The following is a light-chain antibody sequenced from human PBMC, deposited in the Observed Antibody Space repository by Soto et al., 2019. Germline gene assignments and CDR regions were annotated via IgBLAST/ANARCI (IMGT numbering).Light chain of an antibody. CDR2: SDT. CDR1: NIGSKG. Sequence: SYELTQPPSVSVAPGKTASISCGGKNIGSKGVHWYQQKPAQAPVLVIYSDTDLPPVITERFSGSNSANLATLTISRVEAGDEADYYCQVWDSGSAHVVFGGGTKLTVL. V-gene: IGLV3-21*01. CDR3: QVWDSGSAHVV. J-gene: IGLJ2*01.